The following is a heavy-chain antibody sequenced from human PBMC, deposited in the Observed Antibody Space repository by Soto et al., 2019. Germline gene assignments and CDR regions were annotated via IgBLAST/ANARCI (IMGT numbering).Heavy chain of an antibody. V-gene: IGHV4-39*01. CDR3: ASFRDSGYEVYFDY. J-gene: IGHJ4*02. CDR1: GGSISSSSYY. CDR2: IYYSGST. Sequence: SETLSLTCTVSGGSISSSSYYWGWIRQPPGKGLEWIGSIYYSGSTYYNPSLKSRVTISVDTSKNQFSLKLSSVTAADTAVYYCASFRDSGYEVYFDYWGQGTLVTVSS. D-gene: IGHD5-12*01.